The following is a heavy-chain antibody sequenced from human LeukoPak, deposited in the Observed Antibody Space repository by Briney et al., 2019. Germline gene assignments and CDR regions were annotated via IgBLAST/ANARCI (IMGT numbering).Heavy chain of an antibody. CDR3: ARSGRGTYYYFDY. CDR2: FTTYNGNT. D-gene: IGHD1-26*01. V-gene: IGHV1-18*01. CDR1: GYTFTDFG. Sequence: ASVKVSCKTSGYTFTDFGINWVRQAPGQGLEWMGRFTTYNGNTNYAQKLQGRVTMTTDTSTGTAYMELRSLRSDDTAVYYCARSGRGTYYYFDYWGQGTLVTVSS. J-gene: IGHJ4*02.